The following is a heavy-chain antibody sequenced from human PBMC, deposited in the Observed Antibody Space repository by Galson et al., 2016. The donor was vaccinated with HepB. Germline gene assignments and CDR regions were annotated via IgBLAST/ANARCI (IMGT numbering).Heavy chain of an antibody. CDR3: ARGRVIYYDILTGQNWFDP. CDR2: INESGNT. V-gene: IGHV4-34*01. CDR1: GGSFSGYS. J-gene: IGHJ5*02. Sequence: SETLSLTCAVFGGSFSGYSWSWIRQPPGKGLEWIGEINESGNTNYNPSLESRLIISLDTSKNHFSLTLSSVTAADTSVYYCARGRVIYYDILTGQNWFDPWGPGTLVTVSS. D-gene: IGHD3-9*01.